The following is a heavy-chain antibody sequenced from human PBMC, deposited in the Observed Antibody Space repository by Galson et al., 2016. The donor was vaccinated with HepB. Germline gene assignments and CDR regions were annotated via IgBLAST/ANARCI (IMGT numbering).Heavy chain of an antibody. CDR1: GFTFSDSA. V-gene: IGHV3-33*06. Sequence: SLRLSCAASGFTFSDSAMHWVRQAPDKRLEWLAIIWLGGSNTFYADSVKGRFTISRDNSKNTLYLQMNSLRVEDTGVYYCAKVPSGKYLAPRYNYNGMDVWGQGTTVTVS. J-gene: IGHJ6*02. CDR2: IWLGGSNT. D-gene: IGHD1-26*01. CDR3: AKVPSGKYLAPRYNYNGMDV.